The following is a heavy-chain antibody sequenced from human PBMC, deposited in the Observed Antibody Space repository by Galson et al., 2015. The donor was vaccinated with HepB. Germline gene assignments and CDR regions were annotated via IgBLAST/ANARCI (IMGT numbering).Heavy chain of an antibody. J-gene: IGHJ5*01. CDR3: ARKDGNNGYDS. CDR2: IKQDGSVR. Sequence: SLRLSCAASGFTFNGYWMSWVRQAPGKGLEWVANIKQDGSVRNYVDSVKGRFTVSRDNAKNSLYLQMSSLRVDGTAVYYCARKDGNNGYDSWGLGTLVTVSP. CDR1: GFTFNGYW. V-gene: IGHV3-7*01. D-gene: IGHD5-12*01.